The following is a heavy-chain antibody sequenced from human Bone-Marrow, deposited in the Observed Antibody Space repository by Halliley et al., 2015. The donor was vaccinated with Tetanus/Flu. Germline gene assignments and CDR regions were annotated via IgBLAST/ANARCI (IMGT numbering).Heavy chain of an antibody. V-gene: IGHV3-64D*06. Sequence: SGVRSNSYSTYYSDPVKGRFTISRDNSKKTLYLQMSSLKDDDTAIFYGVKGAYSTSPNYFDTWGRGTQVTVSS. CDR2: VRSNSYST. J-gene: IGHJ4*02. D-gene: IGHD4-4*01. CDR3: VKGAYSTSPNYFDT.